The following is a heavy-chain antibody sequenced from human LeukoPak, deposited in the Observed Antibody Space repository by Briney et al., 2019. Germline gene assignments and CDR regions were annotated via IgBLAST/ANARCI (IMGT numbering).Heavy chain of an antibody. CDR3: ARAYYGSGSPTRFDI. Sequence: ASVKVSCKASGYTFTSYAMHWVRQAPGQRLEWMGWINAGNGNTKYSQRFQGRVTITRDTSASTAYMELSSLRSEDTAVYYCARAYYGSGSPTRFDIWGQGTMVTVSS. V-gene: IGHV1-3*01. D-gene: IGHD3-10*01. CDR2: INAGNGNT. J-gene: IGHJ3*02. CDR1: GYTFTSYA.